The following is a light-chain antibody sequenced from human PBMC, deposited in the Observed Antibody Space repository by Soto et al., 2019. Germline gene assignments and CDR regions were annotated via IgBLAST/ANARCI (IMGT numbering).Light chain of an antibody. Sequence: QSALTQPPSASGSPGQSVTISCTGTSSDVGAYKYVSWYQQYPGKAPKLMIYEVSKRPSGVPDRFSGSKSGNTASLTVSGLQAEDEADYSCTSYVGRDIWVFGGGTKLTVL. CDR3: TSYVGRDIWV. V-gene: IGLV2-8*01. CDR2: EVS. CDR1: SSDVGAYKY. J-gene: IGLJ3*02.